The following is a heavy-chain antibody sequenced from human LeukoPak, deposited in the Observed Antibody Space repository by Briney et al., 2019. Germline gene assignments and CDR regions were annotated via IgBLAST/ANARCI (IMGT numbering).Heavy chain of an antibody. CDR3: ARETQDIVVVVAATGSFDY. D-gene: IGHD2-15*01. Sequence: GASVKVSCKASGYTFTSYGLSWVRQAPGQGLEWMGWISAYNGNTNYAQKLQARVTMTTDTCTSTAYRELRSLRSDDTAVYYCARETQDIVVVVAATGSFDYWGQGTLVTVSS. V-gene: IGHV1-18*01. CDR2: ISAYNGNT. J-gene: IGHJ4*02. CDR1: GYTFTSYG.